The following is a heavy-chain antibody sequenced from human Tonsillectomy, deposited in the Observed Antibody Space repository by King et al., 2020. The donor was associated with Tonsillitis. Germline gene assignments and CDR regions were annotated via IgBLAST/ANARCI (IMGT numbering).Heavy chain of an antibody. CDR1: GFTFDDYA. D-gene: IGHD2-21*01. J-gene: IGHJ5*02. CDR2: ISGDGGST. V-gene: IGHV3-43*02. CDR3: AKDISRALPVFTNWFDP. Sequence: QLVQSGGGVVQPGGSLRLSCAASGFTFDDYAMHWVRQAPGKGLEWVSLISGDGGSTYYADSVKGRFTISRDNSNNSLYLQMNSLRTEDTALYYCAKDISRALPVFTNWFDPWGQGTLVTVSS.